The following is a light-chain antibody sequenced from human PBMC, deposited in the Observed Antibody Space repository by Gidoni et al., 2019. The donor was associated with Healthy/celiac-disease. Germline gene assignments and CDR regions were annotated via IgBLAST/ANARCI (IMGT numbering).Light chain of an antibody. CDR1: SSDVGSYNL. V-gene: IGLV2-23*01. J-gene: IGLJ3*02. CDR3: CSYPGSSLPWV. CDR2: EGS. Sequence: QSALTQPASVSGSPGQSITISCTGTSSDVGSYNLVSWYQQHPGKAPKLMIYEGSKRPSGVSNRFSGSKSGNTASLTISGLQAEDEADYYCCSYPGSSLPWVFGGGTKLTVL.